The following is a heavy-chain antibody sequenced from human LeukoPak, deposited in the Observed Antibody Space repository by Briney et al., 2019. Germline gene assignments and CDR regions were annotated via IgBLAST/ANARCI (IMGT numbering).Heavy chain of an antibody. V-gene: IGHV1-69*06. CDR1: GGTFSSYA. D-gene: IGHD3-22*01. CDR2: IIPIFGTA. CDR3: ARAGVWDYNDSSGYHNGAFDI. J-gene: IGHJ3*02. Sequence: SVKVSCKASGGTFSSYAISWVRQAPGQGLEWMGGIIPIFGTANYAQKFQGRVTITADKSTSTAYMELSSLRSEDTAVYYCARAGVWDYNDSSGYHNGAFDIWGQGTMVTVSS.